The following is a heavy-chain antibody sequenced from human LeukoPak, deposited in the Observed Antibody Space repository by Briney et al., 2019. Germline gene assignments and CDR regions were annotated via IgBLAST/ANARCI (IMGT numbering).Heavy chain of an antibody. Sequence: GRSLRLSCAAPGFTFSSYAMHWVRQAPGKGLEWVAVISYDGSNKYYADSVKGRFTISRDNSKNTLYLQMNSLRAEDTAVYYCARHVGYWGQGTLVTVSS. V-gene: IGHV3-30*04. J-gene: IGHJ4*02. CDR1: GFTFSSYA. CDR2: ISYDGSNK. D-gene: IGHD3-10*02. CDR3: ARHVGY.